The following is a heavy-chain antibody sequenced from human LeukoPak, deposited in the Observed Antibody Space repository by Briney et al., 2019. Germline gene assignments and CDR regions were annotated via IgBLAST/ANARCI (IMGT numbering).Heavy chain of an antibody. Sequence: PSETLSLTCAVYGGSFSGYYWSWIRQPPGKGLEWLGEINHSGSTNYNPSLKSRVTISLDTPKNHFSLTLSSVTAADTAVYYCARSDGYGLVGIWGQGTMVTVSS. V-gene: IGHV4-34*01. J-gene: IGHJ3*02. D-gene: IGHD3-10*01. CDR3: ARSDGYGLVGI. CDR1: GGSFSGYY. CDR2: INHSGST.